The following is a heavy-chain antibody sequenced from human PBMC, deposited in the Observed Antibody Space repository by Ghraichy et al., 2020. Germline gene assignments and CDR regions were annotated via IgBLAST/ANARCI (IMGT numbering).Heavy chain of an antibody. V-gene: IGHV3-23*01. D-gene: IGHD4-17*01. Sequence: GGSLRLSCAASGFTFSSYAMSWVRQAPGKGLEWVSAISGSGGSTYYADSVKGRFTIFRDNSKNTLYLQMNSLRAEDTAVYYCAKGSSSLYGDYGSSWGQGTLVTVSS. CDR1: GFTFSSYA. J-gene: IGHJ4*02. CDR3: AKGSSSLYGDYGSS. CDR2: ISGSGGST.